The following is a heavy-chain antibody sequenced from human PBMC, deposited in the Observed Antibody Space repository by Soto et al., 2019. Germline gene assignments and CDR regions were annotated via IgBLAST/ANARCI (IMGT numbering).Heavy chain of an antibody. D-gene: IGHD1-26*01. V-gene: IGHV3-33*01. CDR2: IWNDGSNK. CDR1: GFTFSSYA. CDR3: ARGRWELLWGDY. J-gene: IGHJ4*02. Sequence: QVQLVESGGDVVQPGRSLRLSCAASGFTFSSYAMHWVRQAPGKGLEWVAFIWNDGSNKQYADSVKGRFTISRDNSKNTLYLQMNSLRAEDTAVYYCARGRWELLWGDYWGQGTLVTVSS.